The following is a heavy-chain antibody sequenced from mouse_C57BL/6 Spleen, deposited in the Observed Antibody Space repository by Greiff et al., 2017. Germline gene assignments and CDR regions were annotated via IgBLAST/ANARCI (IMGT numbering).Heavy chain of an antibody. J-gene: IGHJ2*01. CDR1: GYTFTSYW. Sequence: QVQLKPPGAELVKPGASVKLSCKASGYTFTSYWMHWVKQRPGQGLEWIGMIHPNSGSTNYNEKFKSKATLTVDKSSSTAYMQLSSLTSEDSAVYYCARKGITTVVASFDYWGQGTTLTVSS. V-gene: IGHV1-64*01. D-gene: IGHD1-1*01. CDR3: ARKGITTVVASFDY. CDR2: IHPNSGST.